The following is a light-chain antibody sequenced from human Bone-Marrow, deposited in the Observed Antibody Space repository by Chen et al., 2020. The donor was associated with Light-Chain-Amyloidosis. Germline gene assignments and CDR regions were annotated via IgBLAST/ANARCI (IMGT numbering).Light chain of an antibody. CDR3: QQYGTSPLT. V-gene: IGKV3-20*01. Sequence: EIVLTQSPGTLSLSPGEGANLSCRASQTISSNYLTWYQQQFGQAPRLLIYCSSSRATGIPDRFPGSGSGTDLTLTINRMEPEDLAMYDGQQYGTSPLTFGGGTKVEIK. J-gene: IGKJ4*01. CDR2: CSS. CDR1: QTISSNY.